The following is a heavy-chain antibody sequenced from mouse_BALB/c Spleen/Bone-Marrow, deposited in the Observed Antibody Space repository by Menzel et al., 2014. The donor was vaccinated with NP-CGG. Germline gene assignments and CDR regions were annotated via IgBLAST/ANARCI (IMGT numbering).Heavy chain of an antibody. J-gene: IGHJ2*01. D-gene: IGHD1-1*01. Sequence: VKLVESAAELARPGASVKMSCKASGHTFTSNTIQWVKQRPGQGLEWIGYINPTGGYTDYNQKFKDKTTLTADKSSSTAYMQLSSLTSEDSAVYYCAREATYYAYFDYWGQGTILTVSS. CDR2: INPTGGYT. CDR1: GHTFTSNT. V-gene: IGHV1-4*02. CDR3: AREATYYAYFDY.